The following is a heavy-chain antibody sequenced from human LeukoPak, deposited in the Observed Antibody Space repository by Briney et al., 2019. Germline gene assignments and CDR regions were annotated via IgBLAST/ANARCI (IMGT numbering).Heavy chain of an antibody. Sequence: GASVKVSCKASGYTFTGDYMHWVRQAPGQGLEWMGWINPNSGGTKYAQKFQGRVTMTRDTSISTAYMEVSSLRSDDTAVYYCARVLIAAELYDAFDIWGQGTMVTVSS. CDR1: GYTFTGDY. CDR2: INPNSGGT. J-gene: IGHJ3*02. V-gene: IGHV1-2*02. CDR3: ARVLIAAELYDAFDI. D-gene: IGHD6-13*01.